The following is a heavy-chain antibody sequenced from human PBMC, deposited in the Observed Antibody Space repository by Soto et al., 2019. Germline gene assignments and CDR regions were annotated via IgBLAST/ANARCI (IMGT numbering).Heavy chain of an antibody. CDR2: IDPSDSYT. D-gene: IGHD6-19*01. Sequence: GESLKISCKGSGYSFTSYWISWVRQMPGKGLEWMGVIDPSDSYTNYSPSFQGHVTISADKSISTAYLQWSSLKASDTAMYYCASLIDHSSGNYYYGMDVWGQGTTVTVS. V-gene: IGHV5-10-1*01. CDR3: ASLIDHSSGNYYYGMDV. J-gene: IGHJ6*02. CDR1: GYSFTSYW.